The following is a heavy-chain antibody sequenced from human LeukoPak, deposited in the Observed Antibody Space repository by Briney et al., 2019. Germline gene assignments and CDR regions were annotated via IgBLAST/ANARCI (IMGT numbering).Heavy chain of an antibody. CDR2: INHSGST. V-gene: IGHV4-34*01. CDR3: ARGRGRITGTRKKYNWFDP. Sequence: SETLSLTCTVSGGSFSGYYWSWIRQPPGKGLEWIGEINHSGSTNYNPSLKSRVTISVDTSKNQFSLKLSSVTAADTAVYYCARGRGRITGTRKKYNWFDPWGQGTLVTVSS. CDR1: GGSFSGYY. J-gene: IGHJ5*02. D-gene: IGHD1-20*01.